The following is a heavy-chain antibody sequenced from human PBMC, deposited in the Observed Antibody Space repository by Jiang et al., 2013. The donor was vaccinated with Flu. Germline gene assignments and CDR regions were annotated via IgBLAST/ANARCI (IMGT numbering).Heavy chain of an antibody. D-gene: IGHD2-2*01. CDR1: SISSYY. CDR2: IYYSGST. V-gene: IGHV4-59*01. Sequence: SISSYYWSWIRQPPGKGLEWIGYIYYSGSTNYNPSLKSRVTISVDTSKNQFSLKLSSVTAADTAVYYCARDAAAAGGYFDYWGQGTLVTVSS. J-gene: IGHJ4*02. CDR3: ARDAAAAGGYFDY.